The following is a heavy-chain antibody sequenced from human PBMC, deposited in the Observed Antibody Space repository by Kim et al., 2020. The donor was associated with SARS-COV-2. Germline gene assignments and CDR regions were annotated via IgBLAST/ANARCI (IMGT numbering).Heavy chain of an antibody. D-gene: IGHD6-19*01. Sequence: GYAQKFQGRVTMTRNTSISTAYMELSSLRSEDTAVYYCARYESSGNLGYWGQGTLVTVSS. J-gene: IGHJ4*02. V-gene: IGHV1-8*01. CDR3: ARYESSGNLGY.